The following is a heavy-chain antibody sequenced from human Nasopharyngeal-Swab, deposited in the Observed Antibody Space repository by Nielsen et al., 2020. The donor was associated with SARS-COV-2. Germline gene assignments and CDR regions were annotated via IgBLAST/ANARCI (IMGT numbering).Heavy chain of an antibody. V-gene: IGHV1-2*02. Sequence: ASVKVSCKASGYTFTGYYMHWVRQAPGQGLEWMGWINPNSGGTNYAQKFQGRVTMTRDTSISTAYMALSRLRSDETAVYYCATSPAVVVTEGWFDPWGQGTLVTVSS. D-gene: IGHD2-21*02. CDR1: GYTFTGYY. J-gene: IGHJ5*02. CDR3: ATSPAVVVTEGWFDP. CDR2: INPNSGGT.